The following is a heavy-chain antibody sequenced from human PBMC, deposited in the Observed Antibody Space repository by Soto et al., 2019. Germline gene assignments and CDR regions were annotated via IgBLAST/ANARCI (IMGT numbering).Heavy chain of an antibody. CDR3: AREVRGDYAKKQSAFDI. J-gene: IGHJ3*02. CDR1: GYTFTSYY. V-gene: IGHV1-46*03. CDR2: INPSGGST. Sequence: GASVKVSCKASGYTFTSYYMHWVRQAPGQGLEWMGIINPSGGSTSYAQKFQGRVTMTRDTSTSTVYMELSSLRSEDTAVYYCAREVRGDYAKKQSAFDIWGQGTMVTVSS. D-gene: IGHD4-17*01.